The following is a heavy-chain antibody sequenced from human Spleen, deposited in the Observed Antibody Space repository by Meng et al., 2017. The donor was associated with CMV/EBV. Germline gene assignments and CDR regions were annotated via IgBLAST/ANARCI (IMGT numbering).Heavy chain of an antibody. Sequence: SVKVSCKASGGTFSSYAISWVRQAPGQGLEWMGGIIPIFGTANYAQKFQGRVTITTDESTSTAYMGLSSLRSEDTAVYYCARTAYYYDSSGYSPYNWFDPWGQGTLVTVSS. CDR2: IIPIFGTA. CDR1: GGTFSSYA. V-gene: IGHV1-69*05. J-gene: IGHJ5*02. CDR3: ARTAYYYDSSGYSPYNWFDP. D-gene: IGHD3-22*01.